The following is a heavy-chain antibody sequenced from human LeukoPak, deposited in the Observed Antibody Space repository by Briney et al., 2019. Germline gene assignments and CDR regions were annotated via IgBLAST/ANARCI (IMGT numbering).Heavy chain of an antibody. D-gene: IGHD5-12*01. Sequence: GGSLRLSCVLSGLTFSDAWMSWVRQAPGKGLEWVGRIRNDRITDYAAPVQGRFSISRDNSKNTFYLQMNSLRTEDTGMYFCTWMATIITVDYWGQGTLVTVSS. V-gene: IGHV3-15*01. CDR3: TWMATIITVDY. CDR1: GLTFSDAW. J-gene: IGHJ4*02. CDR2: IRNDRIT.